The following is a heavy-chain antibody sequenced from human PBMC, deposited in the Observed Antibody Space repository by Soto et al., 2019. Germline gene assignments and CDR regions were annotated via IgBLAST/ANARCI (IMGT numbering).Heavy chain of an antibody. J-gene: IGHJ4*02. D-gene: IGHD1-26*01. CDR1: GFTFSSYA. CDR3: AREWEPDY. Sequence: QVQLVESGGGVVQPGRSLRLSCAASGFTFSSYAMHWVRQAPGKGLEWVAVISYDGSNKYYADSVKGRFIISRDNSKNTLYLQMNSLRAEDTAVYYCAREWEPDYWGQGTLVTVSS. V-gene: IGHV3-30-3*01. CDR2: ISYDGSNK.